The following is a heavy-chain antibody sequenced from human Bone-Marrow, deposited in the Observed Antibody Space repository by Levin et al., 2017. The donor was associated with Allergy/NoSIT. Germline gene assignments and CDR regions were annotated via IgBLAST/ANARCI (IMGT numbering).Heavy chain of an antibody. CDR1: CSPFPGSS. D-gene: IGHD4-17*01. V-gene: IGHV1-2*06. J-gene: IGHJ4*02. CDR2: INPNSGGT. CDR3: AREGEGYGDLIDY. Sequence: SFPSSCSPFPGSSLHWVRQAPGQGLEWMGRINPNSGGTNYAQKFQGRVTMPRDTSISTAYMELSRLTSDDTAVYYCAREGEGYGDLIDYWGQGTLVTVSS.